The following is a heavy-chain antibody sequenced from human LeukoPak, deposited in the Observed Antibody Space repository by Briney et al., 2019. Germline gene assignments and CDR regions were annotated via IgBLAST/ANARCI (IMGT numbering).Heavy chain of an antibody. V-gene: IGHV4-39*07. J-gene: IGHJ4*02. Sequence: SETLSLTCTVSGGSISSSIYYWGWVRQPPGKGLEWIGSIHYSGSTYYNPSLKSRVSISGDTSKAQFSLNLSSVTAADTAVYYCARTYHDTSGSLYFDYWGQGTLVTVSS. CDR2: IHYSGST. CDR3: ARTYHDTSGSLYFDY. D-gene: IGHD3-22*01. CDR1: GGSISSSIYY.